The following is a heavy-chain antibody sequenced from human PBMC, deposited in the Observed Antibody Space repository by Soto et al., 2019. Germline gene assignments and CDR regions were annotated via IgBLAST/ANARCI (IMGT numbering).Heavy chain of an antibody. J-gene: IGHJ6*02. CDR3: ATDTYSGSYEGMDD. CDR1: GYTLTELS. Sequence: QVQLVQSGAEVKKPGASVKVSCKVSGYTLTELSMHWVRQAPGKGLEWMGGFDPEDGETIYEQKFQGRVTMTEDTATDTAYMELSSLRSEDTAVYYCATDTYSGSYEGMDDWGQGTTVTVSS. V-gene: IGHV1-24*01. CDR2: FDPEDGET. D-gene: IGHD1-26*01.